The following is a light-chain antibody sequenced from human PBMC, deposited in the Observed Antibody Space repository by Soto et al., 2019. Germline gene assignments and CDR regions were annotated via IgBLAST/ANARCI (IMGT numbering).Light chain of an antibody. CDR3: QQSYTAPS. V-gene: IGKV1-39*01. CDR2: LGA. J-gene: IGKJ1*01. Sequence: DIQMTQSPSSLSASVGDRVTITCRASQSITDYLNWYQQIPGKAPKLLIYLGATLQSGVPSRFSGSGSGTDFTLTISSLQPEDSATYYCQQSYTAPSFGQGTKVEIK. CDR1: QSITDY.